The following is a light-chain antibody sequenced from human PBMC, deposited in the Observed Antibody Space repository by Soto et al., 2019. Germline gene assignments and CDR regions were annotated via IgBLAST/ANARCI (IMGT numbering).Light chain of an antibody. Sequence: DVVMTQSPLSLPVTLGQPASISCRSSQSLVHSDGNTYLSWFQQRPGQAPRSLIYKISNRDSGVPDRFSGSGSGTDFTLKISRVEAEDVGVYYCMQGTHWLYTFGQGTKLEIK. CDR3: MQGTHWLYT. J-gene: IGKJ2*01. CDR1: QSLVHSDGNTY. V-gene: IGKV2-30*02. CDR2: KIS.